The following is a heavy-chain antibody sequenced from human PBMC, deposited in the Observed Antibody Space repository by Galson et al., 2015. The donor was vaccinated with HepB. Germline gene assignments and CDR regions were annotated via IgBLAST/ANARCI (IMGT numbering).Heavy chain of an antibody. D-gene: IGHD6-6*01. CDR2: ISCDGSNK. CDR1: GFTFSSYA. J-gene: IGHJ4*02. CDR3: ARDTLPRPGDFIAARFYFDY. V-gene: IGHV3-30-3*01. Sequence: SLRLSCAASGFTFSSYAMHWVRQAPGKGLEWVAVISCDGSNKYYADSVKGRFTISRDNSKNTLYLQMNSLRAEDTAVYYCARDTLPRPGDFIAARFYFDYWGQGTLVTVSS.